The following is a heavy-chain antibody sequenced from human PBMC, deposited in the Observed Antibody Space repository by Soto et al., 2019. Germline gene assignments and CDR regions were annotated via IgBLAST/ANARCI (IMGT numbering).Heavy chain of an antibody. D-gene: IGHD2-2*01. Sequence: PGESLKISCKGSGYSFTTYWIGWVRQMPGKGLEWMGIIYPGDSDTRYSPSFQGQVSISADKSISTAYLQWSSLKASDTAMYYCARTYCISTSCYALDVWGQGTTVTVS. CDR2: IYPGDSDT. CDR3: ARTYCISTSCYALDV. J-gene: IGHJ6*02. V-gene: IGHV5-51*01. CDR1: GYSFTTYW.